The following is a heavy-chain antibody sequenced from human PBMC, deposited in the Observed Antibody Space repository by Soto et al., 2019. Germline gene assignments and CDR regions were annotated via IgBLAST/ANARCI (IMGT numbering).Heavy chain of an antibody. CDR3: AKDRNYPRDQFHY. J-gene: IGHJ4*02. D-gene: IGHD1-7*01. CDR2: IDGSSATT. Sequence: GGSLRLSCAASGFTFSDYAMSWVRQAPGKGLEWVSAIDGSSATTNYADSVKGRFTISRDNSKNTIFLHMDSLRAEDTAVYYCAKDRNYPRDQFHYWGQGTLVTVSS. CDR1: GFTFSDYA. V-gene: IGHV3-23*01.